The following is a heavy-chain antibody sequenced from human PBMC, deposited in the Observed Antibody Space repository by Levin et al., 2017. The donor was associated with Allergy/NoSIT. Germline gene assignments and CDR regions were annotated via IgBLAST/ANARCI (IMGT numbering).Heavy chain of an antibody. D-gene: IGHD6-13*01. J-gene: IGHJ4*02. Sequence: RASETLSLTCTVSGASIRSSSYHWGWIRQPPGTGLEWIGTIYYSGRTYYNPSLKSRVTISVDTSKIQFSLTLSSVTAADTAVYYCAKIAATGSRRFDYWGRGTLVTVSS. CDR3: AKIAATGSRRFDY. CDR1: GASIRSSSYH. CDR2: IYYSGRT. V-gene: IGHV4-39*01.